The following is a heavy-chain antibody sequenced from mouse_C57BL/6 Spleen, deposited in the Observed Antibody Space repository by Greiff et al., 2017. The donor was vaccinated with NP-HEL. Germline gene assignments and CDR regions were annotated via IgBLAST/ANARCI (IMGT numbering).Heavy chain of an antibody. D-gene: IGHD1-1*01. V-gene: IGHV1-20*01. CDR2: INPYNGDT. Sequence: EVQLQQSGPELVKPGDSVKISCKASGYSFTGYFMNWVMQSHGKSLEWIGRINPYNGDTFYNQKFKGKATLTVDKSSSTAHMELRSLTSEDSAVYYWARGYGSSYGYFDVWGTGTTVTVSS. CDR1: GYSFTGYF. J-gene: IGHJ1*03. CDR3: ARGYGSSYGYFDV.